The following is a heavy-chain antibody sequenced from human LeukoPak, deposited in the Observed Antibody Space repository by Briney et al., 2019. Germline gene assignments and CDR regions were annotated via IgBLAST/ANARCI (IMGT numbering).Heavy chain of an antibody. J-gene: IGHJ4*02. CDR2: IYYSGST. CDR3: ARGVERSYADY. D-gene: IGHD1-26*01. CDR1: GGSISSYY. V-gene: IGHV4-59*08. Sequence: SETLSLTCTVSGGSISSYYWSWIRQPPGKGLEWIGYIYYSGSTNYNPSLESRVTISVDTSKNQFSLKLSSVTAADTAVYYCARGVERSYADYWGQGTLVTVSS.